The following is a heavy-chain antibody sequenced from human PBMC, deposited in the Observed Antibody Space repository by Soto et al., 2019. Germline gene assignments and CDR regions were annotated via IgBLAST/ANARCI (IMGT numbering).Heavy chain of an antibody. D-gene: IGHD3-10*01. V-gene: IGHV3-30*03. CDR3: ATGGRGSGSYGDF. CDR1: GLTFSNYG. CDR2: VSYDGSDK. Sequence: QVQLVESGGGVVQPGRSLRLSCAASGLTFSNYGMHWVRQAPGKGLEWVAVVSYDGSDKYYADAVEGRFSISRDNSKNTLYLQMTALGAEDTAVYYCATGGRGSGSYGDFWGQGALVTVSS. J-gene: IGHJ1*01.